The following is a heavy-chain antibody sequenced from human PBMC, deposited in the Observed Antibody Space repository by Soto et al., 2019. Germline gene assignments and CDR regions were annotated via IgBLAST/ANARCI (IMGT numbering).Heavy chain of an antibody. CDR2: INAGNGNT. Sequence: GASVKVSCKASGYTFTSYAMHWVRQAPGQRLEWMGWINAGNGNTKYSQKFQGRVTITRDTSASTSDMELSSLRSEDTAVYYCAREGKAWEQPGWWFAPWGQGTLVTVSS. V-gene: IGHV1-3*01. J-gene: IGHJ5*02. CDR1: GYTFTSYA. D-gene: IGHD1-26*01. CDR3: AREGKAWEQPGWWFAP.